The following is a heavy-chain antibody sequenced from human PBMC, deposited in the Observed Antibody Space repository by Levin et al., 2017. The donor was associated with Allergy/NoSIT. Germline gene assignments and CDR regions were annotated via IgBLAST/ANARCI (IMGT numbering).Heavy chain of an antibody. Sequence: LSLTCAASGLRFGDYGMHWVRQAPDSGLEWVTLITSDGSNIFYADSVKGRFVVSRDNSRNLLFLQLNSLRPEDAGVYYCASRGSFDHWGQGTPVTVSS. V-gene: IGHV3-30*03. CDR3: ASRGSFDH. J-gene: IGHJ4*02. CDR1: GLRFGDYG. D-gene: IGHD3-10*01. CDR2: ITSDGSNI.